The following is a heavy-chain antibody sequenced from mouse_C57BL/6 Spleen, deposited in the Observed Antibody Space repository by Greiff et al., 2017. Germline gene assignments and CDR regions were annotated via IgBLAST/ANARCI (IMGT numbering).Heavy chain of an antibody. Sequence: QVQLQQSGPGLVQPSQSLSITCTVSGFSLTSYGVHWVRQSPGKGLEWLGVIWSGGSTDYNAAFISRLSISKDNSKIKVFFKMNSRQADDTAIYYCARDWNFDVWGTGTTVTVSS. CDR3: ARDWNFDV. CDR2: IWSGGST. J-gene: IGHJ1*03. V-gene: IGHV2-2*01. CDR1: GFSLTSYG.